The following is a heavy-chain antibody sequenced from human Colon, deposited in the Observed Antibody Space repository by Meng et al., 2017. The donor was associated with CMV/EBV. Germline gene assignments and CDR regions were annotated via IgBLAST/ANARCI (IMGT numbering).Heavy chain of an antibody. Sequence: GESLKISCAASGFTFSTYNMNWVRQAPGKGLEWVSSISSGSSDIYYADSVKGRFTISRDNAKNSLYLQMNSLRGDDTAVYYRASYTWTQLCIWGQGTLVTVSS. D-gene: IGHD5-18*01. CDR3: ASYTWTQLCI. J-gene: IGHJ4*02. CDR2: ISSGSSDI. V-gene: IGHV3-21*01. CDR1: GFTFSTYN.